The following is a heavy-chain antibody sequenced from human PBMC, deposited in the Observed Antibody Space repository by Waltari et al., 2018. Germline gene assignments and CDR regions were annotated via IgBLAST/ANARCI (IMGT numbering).Heavy chain of an antibody. D-gene: IGHD3-10*01. CDR2: IHSTGNS. V-gene: IGHV4-4*07. J-gene: IGHJ6*03. CDR3: ARDRVESEFYYYYHMDV. CDR1: GDSIIGYF. Sequence: QVQLQESGPGLLKSSGTLSLTCSVSGDSIIGYFWSWVRQPAGKKMEWIGRIHSTGNSDPNPSLKSRSSMSVDTSKNQVSLNLTSVTAADTAVYYCARDRVESEFYYYYHMDVWGRGTAVIISS.